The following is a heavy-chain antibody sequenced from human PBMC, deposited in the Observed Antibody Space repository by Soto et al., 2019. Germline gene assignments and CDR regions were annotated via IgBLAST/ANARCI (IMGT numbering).Heavy chain of an antibody. J-gene: IGHJ6*02. CDR1: GFTFSSYG. CDR2: ISYDGSNK. V-gene: IGHV3-30*18. Sequence: GGSLRLSCAASGFTFSSYGMHWVRQAPGKGLEWVAVISYDGSNKYYADSVKGRFTISRDNSKNTLYLQMNSLRAEDTAVYYCANQLEVLGYCTNGVCYPLDYYYYGMGVWGQGTTVTVSS. CDR3: ANQLEVLGYCTNGVCYPLDYYYYGMGV. D-gene: IGHD2-8*01.